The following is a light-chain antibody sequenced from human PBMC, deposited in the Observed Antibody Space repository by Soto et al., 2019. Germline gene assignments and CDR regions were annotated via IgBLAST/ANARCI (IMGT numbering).Light chain of an antibody. CDR3: CSYAGITTWV. J-gene: IGLJ3*02. Sequence: QSALTQPASVSGSPGQSITISCTGTSSDVGSHNFVSWYQQRPGKAPKLMIFEVSKRPSGVSSRFSASKSGNTASLTISGVQAEDEADYYCCSYAGITTWVFGGGTKVTVL. V-gene: IGLV2-23*02. CDR2: EVS. CDR1: SSDVGSHNF.